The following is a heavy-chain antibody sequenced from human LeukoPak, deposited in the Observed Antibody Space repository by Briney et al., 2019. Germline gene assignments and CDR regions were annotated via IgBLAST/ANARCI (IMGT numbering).Heavy chain of an antibody. CDR3: ARDGVEQWLVQYYYYGMDV. Sequence: ASVKVSCKASGDTFTSYYMHWVRQAPGQGLEWMGIINPSGGSTSYAQKFQGRVTMTRDSSTSTVYMELSSLRSEHTAVYYCARDGVEQWLVQYYYYGMDVWGQGNTVTVSS. CDR2: INPSGGST. D-gene: IGHD6-19*01. J-gene: IGHJ6*02. CDR1: GDTFTSYY. V-gene: IGHV1-46*01.